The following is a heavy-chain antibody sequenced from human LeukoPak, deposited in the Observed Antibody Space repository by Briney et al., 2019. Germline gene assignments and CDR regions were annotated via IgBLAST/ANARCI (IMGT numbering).Heavy chain of an antibody. D-gene: IGHD5-24*01. V-gene: IGHV3-53*01. Sequence: GGSLRLSSLASGFSVSSLYMSWVRQAPGKGLEWVSVVYHDERTDSADSVRGRFTISRDNSKNTMYLQINSLRFDHTTELYFARARRVGYSNWNYWGQGTLVTVSS. CDR1: GFSVSSLY. CDR3: ARARRVGYSNWNY. J-gene: IGHJ4*02. CDR2: VYHDERT.